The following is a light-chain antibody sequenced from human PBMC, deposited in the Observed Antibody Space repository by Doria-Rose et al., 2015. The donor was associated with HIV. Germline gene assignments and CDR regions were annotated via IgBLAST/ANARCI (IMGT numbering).Light chain of an antibody. J-gene: IGKJ5*01. CDR2: DAS. Sequence: SLSPGERATLSCRASQSVSRSYLAWYQQKPGLAPRLLIYDASSRATGIPGRFSGSGSGTDFTLIISRLEPEDFGVYYCQQYGSSPTTFGQGTRLEIK. CDR3: QQYGSSPTT. CDR1: QSVSRSY. V-gene: IGKV3-20*01.